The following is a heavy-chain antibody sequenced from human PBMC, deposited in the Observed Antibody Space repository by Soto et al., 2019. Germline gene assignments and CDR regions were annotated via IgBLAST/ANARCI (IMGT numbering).Heavy chain of an antibody. CDR2: THYTGST. CDR3: ARQQDYYGSGSFQFDY. Sequence: PSETLSLTCTVSGDSMSSYYWNWIRQPPGKGLEWIGLTHYTGSTNYNPSLRSRVTISVDTSNKQFSLKLSSVTAADTAVYYCARQQDYYGSGSFQFDYWGQGTLVTVSS. CDR1: GDSMSSYY. V-gene: IGHV4-59*08. J-gene: IGHJ4*02. D-gene: IGHD3-10*01.